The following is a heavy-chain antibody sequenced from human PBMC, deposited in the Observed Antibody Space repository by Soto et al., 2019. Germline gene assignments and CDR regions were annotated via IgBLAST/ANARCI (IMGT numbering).Heavy chain of an antibody. V-gene: IGHV3-30*18. J-gene: IGHJ4*02. D-gene: IGHD6-19*01. CDR1: GFTFSDYA. CDR3: AKGGRQWLVTSDFNY. CDR2: VSHDGRNT. Sequence: VQLVESGGGMVQPGRSLRLSCAASGFTFSDYAMHWVRQAPGKGLEWVAVVSHDGRNTHYADSVKGRFTISRDSSKNRDSLESGSLRAEDKAVYYCAKGGRQWLVTSDFNYWGQGALFTGSS.